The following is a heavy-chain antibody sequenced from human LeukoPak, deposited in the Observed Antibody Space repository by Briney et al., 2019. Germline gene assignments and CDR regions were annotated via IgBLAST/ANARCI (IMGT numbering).Heavy chain of an antibody. J-gene: IGHJ3*01. V-gene: IGHV3-7*03. D-gene: IGHD6-6*01. CDR3: ARSSYSSSSSV. Sequence: GGSLRLSCAASGFTFSGFWMSWSRQAPGKGLEWVASINSDGSEGYYADVVKGRFTISRDNAKNLLYLQINSLRAEDTAVYYCARSSYSSSSSVWGQGTMVTVSS. CDR2: INSDGSEG. CDR1: GFTFSGFW.